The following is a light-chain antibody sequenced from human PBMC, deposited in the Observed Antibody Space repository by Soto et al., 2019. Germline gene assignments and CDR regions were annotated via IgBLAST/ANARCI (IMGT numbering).Light chain of an antibody. V-gene: IGKV3-20*01. CDR1: QSVSSSY. CDR2: GAS. J-gene: IGKJ1*01. CDR3: LQYGSLPRS. Sequence: TVLTQSPGTLSLSPGERATLSCRASQSVSSSYVAWYQQKPGQAPRLLIYGASTRATGIPDRFSGSGSGTDFTLTISSLEPEDFAVSYCLQYGSLPRSFGQGTKVEI.